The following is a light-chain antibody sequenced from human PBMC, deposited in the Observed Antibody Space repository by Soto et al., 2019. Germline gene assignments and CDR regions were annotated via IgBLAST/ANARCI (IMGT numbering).Light chain of an antibody. V-gene: IGLV2-14*01. J-gene: IGLJ2*01. CDR2: DVS. Sequence: QSVLTQPASVSGSPGQSITISCTGTSSDVGGYKYVSWYQQHPGKAPKLMIYDVSNRPSGVSNRFSGSKSGNTASLTISGLQAEDEADYYCSSYTSSSTLGVVFGGGTKVTVL. CDR1: SSDVGGYKY. CDR3: SSYTSSSTLGVV.